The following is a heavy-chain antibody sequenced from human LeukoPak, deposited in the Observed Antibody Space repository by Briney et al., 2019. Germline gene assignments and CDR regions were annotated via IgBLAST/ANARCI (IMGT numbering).Heavy chain of an antibody. CDR2: ISGSGGST. CDR3: AKGALDSSGYRFDY. J-gene: IGHJ4*02. Sequence: PGGSLRLSCAASGFTFSSYAMSWVRQAPGEGLEWVSAISGSGGSTYYADSVKGRFTISRDNSKSTLHLQMNSLRAEDTAVYYCAKGALDSSGYRFDYWGQGTLVTVSS. CDR1: GFTFSSYA. V-gene: IGHV3-23*01. D-gene: IGHD3-22*01.